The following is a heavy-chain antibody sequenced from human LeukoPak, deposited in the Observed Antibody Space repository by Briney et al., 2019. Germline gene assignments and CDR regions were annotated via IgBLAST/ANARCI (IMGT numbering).Heavy chain of an antibody. Sequence: SETLSLTCTVSGGSISSYYWSWIRQPPGKGLEWIGYIYYSGSTNCNPSLKSRVTISVDTSKNQFSLKLSSVTAADTAVYYCARAGWELLSYFDYWGQGTLVTVSS. CDR2: IYYSGST. J-gene: IGHJ4*02. CDR3: ARAGWELLSYFDY. D-gene: IGHD1-26*01. CDR1: GGSISSYY. V-gene: IGHV4-59*01.